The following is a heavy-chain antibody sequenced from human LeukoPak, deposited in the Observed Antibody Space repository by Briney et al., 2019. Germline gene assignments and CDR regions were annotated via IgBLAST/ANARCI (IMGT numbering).Heavy chain of an antibody. Sequence: PSGTLSLTCAVSGGSISSSNWWSWVRQPPGKGLEWIGEIYHSGSTNYNPSLKSRVTISVDKSKNQFSLKLSSVTAADTAVYYCAASPLRDDSSGYYKLLTYWGQGTLVTVSS. J-gene: IGHJ4*02. CDR1: GGSISSSNW. D-gene: IGHD3-22*01. CDR2: IYHSGST. CDR3: AASPLRDDSSGYYKLLTY. V-gene: IGHV4-4*02.